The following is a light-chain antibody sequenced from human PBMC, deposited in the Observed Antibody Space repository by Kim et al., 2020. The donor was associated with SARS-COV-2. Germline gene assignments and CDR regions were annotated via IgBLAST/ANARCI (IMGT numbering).Light chain of an antibody. CDR3: QKYNGAPWT. CDR1: QGISSN. CDR2: DAS. V-gene: IGKV1-27*01. J-gene: IGKJ1*01. Sequence: ASVGDRVTFTRRASQGISSNVAWYQQKPGDVPKLLIYDASALLSGVPSRFSGSGSGTDFTLTISSLQPEDVATYYCQKYNGAPWTFGQGTKVDIK.